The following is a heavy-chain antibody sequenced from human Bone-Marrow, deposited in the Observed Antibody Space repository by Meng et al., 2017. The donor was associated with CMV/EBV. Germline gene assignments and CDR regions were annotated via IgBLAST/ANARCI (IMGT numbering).Heavy chain of an antibody. V-gene: IGHV1-2*02. CDR1: TGYY. J-gene: IGHJ2*01. D-gene: IGHD2-2*02. CDR2: SNPNSGGT. Sequence: TGYYMHWVRQAPGQGLEWMGWSNPNSGGTNYAQKFQGRVTMTRDTSISTAYMELSRLRSDDTAVYYCARDEYCSSTSCYNPYWYFDLWGRGTLVTVS. CDR3: ARDEYCSSTSCYNPYWYFDL.